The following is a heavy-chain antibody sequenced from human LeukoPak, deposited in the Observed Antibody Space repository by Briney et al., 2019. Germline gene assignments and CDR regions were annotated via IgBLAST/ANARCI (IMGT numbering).Heavy chain of an antibody. D-gene: IGHD3-22*01. J-gene: IGHJ3*02. CDR2: ISRSSSYI. CDR1: GFTFSSYT. CDR3: ARVDDSSGYSLDAFDI. V-gene: IGHV3-21*01. Sequence: GGSLRLSCAASGFTFSSYTMNWVRQAPRKGLEWVSSISRSSSYIFYADSVKGRFTISRDNAKSSLFLQMNSLRAEDTAVYYCARVDDSSGYSLDAFDIWGQGTMVTVSS.